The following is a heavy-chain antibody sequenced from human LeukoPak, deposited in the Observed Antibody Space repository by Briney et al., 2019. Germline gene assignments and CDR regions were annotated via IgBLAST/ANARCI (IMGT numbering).Heavy chain of an antibody. CDR2: ISSSSSYI. Sequence: GGSLRLSCAASGFTFSSYSMNWVRQAPGKGLEWVSSISSSSSYIYYADSVKGRFTISRDNAKNSLYLQMNSLRAEDTAVYYCARDRVLYCSSTSCLYSRDYYYGMDVWGQGTTVIVSS. J-gene: IGHJ6*02. CDR3: ARDRVLYCSSTSCLYSRDYYYGMDV. V-gene: IGHV3-21*01. CDR1: GFTFSSYS. D-gene: IGHD2-2*01.